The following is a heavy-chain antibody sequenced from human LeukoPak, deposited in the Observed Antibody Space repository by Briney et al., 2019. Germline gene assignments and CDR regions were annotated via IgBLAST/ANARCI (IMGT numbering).Heavy chain of an antibody. CDR2: IYHSGST. CDR3: ARLDRAARPDY. J-gene: IGHJ4*02. Sequence: PSETLSLTCAVSGYSISSGYYWGWIRQPPGKGLEWIGSIYHSGSTYYNPSLKSRVTISVDTSKNHFSLKLSSVTAADTAVYYCARLDRAARPDYWGQGTLVTVSS. V-gene: IGHV4-38-2*01. CDR1: GYSISSGYY. D-gene: IGHD6-6*01.